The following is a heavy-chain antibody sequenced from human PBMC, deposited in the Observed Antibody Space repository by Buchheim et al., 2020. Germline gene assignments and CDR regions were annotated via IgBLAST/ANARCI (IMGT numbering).Heavy chain of an antibody. J-gene: IGHJ4*02. D-gene: IGHD2-15*01. CDR3: ASPSHTALGYCSGGSCYLDY. Sequence: QLQLQESGPGLVKPSETLSLTCTVSGGSISSSSYYWGWIRQPPGKGLEWIGSIYYMGSTYYNPSLKSRVTISVDTSKNPFSLKLSSVTAADTAVYYCASPSHTALGYCSGGSCYLDYWGQGTL. CDR1: GGSISSSSYY. V-gene: IGHV4-39*01. CDR2: IYYMGST.